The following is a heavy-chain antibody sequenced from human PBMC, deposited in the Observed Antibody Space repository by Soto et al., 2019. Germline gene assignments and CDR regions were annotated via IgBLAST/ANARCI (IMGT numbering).Heavy chain of an antibody. CDR3: ARRYCSSASCPGNYYGMDV. D-gene: IGHD2-2*01. V-gene: IGHV5-10-1*01. CDR1: GYNFASYW. J-gene: IGHJ6*02. CDR2: IDPIDSYT. Sequence: PGESLKISCQGSGYNFASYWISWVRQMPGKGLEWMGRIDPIDSYTNYSPSFQGHVTISADKSISTAYLQWSSLKASDTAMYYCARRYCSSASCPGNYYGMDVWGQGTTATVSS.